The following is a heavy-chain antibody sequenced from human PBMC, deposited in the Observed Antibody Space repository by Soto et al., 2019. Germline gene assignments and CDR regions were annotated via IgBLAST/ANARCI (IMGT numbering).Heavy chain of an antibody. V-gene: IGHV3-30*18. J-gene: IGHJ4*02. CDR2: VSHDGRNT. CDR3: AKGGRQWLVTSDFNY. D-gene: IGHD6-19*01. Sequence: VQLVESGGGVVQPGRSLRLSCAASGFTFSDYAMHWVRQAPGKGLEWVAVVSHDGRNTHYADSVKGRFTISRDSSKNAVSLEMASLRAEDRAVYYCAKGGRQWLVTSDFNYWGQGALVTVSS. CDR1: GFTFSDYA.